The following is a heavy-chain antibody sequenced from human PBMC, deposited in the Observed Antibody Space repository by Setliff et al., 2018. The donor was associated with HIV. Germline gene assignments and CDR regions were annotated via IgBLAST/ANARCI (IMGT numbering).Heavy chain of an antibody. CDR1: GFSLSNTRMG. D-gene: IGHD3-9*01. Sequence: SGPTLVNPTETLTLTCTVSGFSLSNTRMGVSWIRQPPGKALEWLAHIFSNDEKSHSISLKSRLTISKDTSKSQVVLTMTNMDPVDTATYYCARGLRYFDWLSPTYFDYWGHGTLVTVSS. J-gene: IGHJ4*01. CDR2: IFSNDEK. V-gene: IGHV2-26*01. CDR3: ARGLRYFDWLSPTYFDY.